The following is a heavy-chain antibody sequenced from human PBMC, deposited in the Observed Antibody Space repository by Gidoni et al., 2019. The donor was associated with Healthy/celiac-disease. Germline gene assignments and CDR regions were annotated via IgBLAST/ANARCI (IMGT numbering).Heavy chain of an antibody. J-gene: IGHJ4*02. V-gene: IGHV1-2*02. CDR1: GYTFTDYF. D-gene: IGHD1-26*01. Sequence: QVQLVQSGAEVKKPGASVKVSCKASGYTFTDYFMHWVRQAPGQGLEWMGWINPNSGATNDAQKFQGRVTMTRDTSITTAYMELSSLRSDDTAVYYCAREGYGSYLLYYFDYWGQGTLVTVSS. CDR2: INPNSGAT. CDR3: AREGYGSYLLYYFDY.